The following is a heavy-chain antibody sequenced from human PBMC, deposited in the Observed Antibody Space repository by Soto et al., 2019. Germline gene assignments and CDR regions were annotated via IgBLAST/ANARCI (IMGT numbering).Heavy chain of an antibody. CDR1: GYTFTSYD. Sequence: QVQLVQSGAEVKKPGASVKVSCKASGYTFTSYDINWVRQATGQGLEWMGWMNPNSDNTGYAHKYQGRVTMTRNRSTSTAYMELSSLRSEDTSVYYCARDRTSSGMDVWGQGTTVTVSS. CDR2: MNPNSDNT. V-gene: IGHV1-8*01. J-gene: IGHJ6*02. CDR3: ARDRTSSGMDV.